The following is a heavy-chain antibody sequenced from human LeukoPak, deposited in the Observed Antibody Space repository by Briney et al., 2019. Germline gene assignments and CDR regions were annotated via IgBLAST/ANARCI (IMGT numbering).Heavy chain of an antibody. Sequence: PGGSLRLSCAASGFTFSSYEMNWVRQAPGKGLEWVSYISSSGSTIYYADSVKGRFTISRDNAKNSLYLQMNSLRAEDTAVYYCASQTHDCSGGSCYSVGYDFDYWGQGTLVTVSS. CDR3: ASQTHDCSGGSCYSVGYDFDY. CDR2: ISSSGSTI. V-gene: IGHV3-48*03. J-gene: IGHJ4*02. CDR1: GFTFSSYE. D-gene: IGHD2-15*01.